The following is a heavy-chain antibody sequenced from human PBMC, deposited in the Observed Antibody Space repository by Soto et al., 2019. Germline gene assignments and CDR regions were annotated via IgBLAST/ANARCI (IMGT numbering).Heavy chain of an antibody. CDR1: GGSISSSSYY. CDR2: IYYSGST. J-gene: IGHJ6*03. CDR3: ARTGPSPGALYYYRDV. V-gene: IGHV4-39*01. D-gene: IGHD3-10*01. Sequence: SETLSLTCTVSGGSISSSSYYWGWIRQPPGKGLEWIGSIYYSGSTYYNPSLKSRVTISVDTSKNQFSLKLSSVTAADTAVYYCARTGPSPGALYYYRDVGGKGPTAPVP.